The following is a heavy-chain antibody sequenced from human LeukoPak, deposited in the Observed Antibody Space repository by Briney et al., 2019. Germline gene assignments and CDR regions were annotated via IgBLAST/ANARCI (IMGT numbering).Heavy chain of an antibody. CDR2: ISGNNGNT. CDR3: ARVGFGVVIGGFDI. Sequence: GASVKVSCKASGYTFTSYGINWVRQAPGQGLEWMGWISGNNGNTNYAQKFQGRVTLTTDTSTSTAYMELRSLRSDDTAVYYCARVGFGVVIGGFDIWGQGTMVTVSS. CDR1: GYTFTSYG. D-gene: IGHD3-3*01. J-gene: IGHJ3*02. V-gene: IGHV1-18*01.